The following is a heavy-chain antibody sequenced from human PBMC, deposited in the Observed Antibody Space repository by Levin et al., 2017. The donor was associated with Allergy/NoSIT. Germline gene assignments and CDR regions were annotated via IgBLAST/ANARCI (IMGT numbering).Heavy chain of an antibody. CDR2: ISGSGGST. CDR3: AKDFSCSGGSCYSGQDY. Sequence: GGSLRLSCAASAFTFSSYAMTWVRQAPGKGLEWVSTISGSGGSTYYADSVKGRFTISRDTSKNTLYLQMNSLRAEDTAVYYCAKDFSCSGGSCYSGQDYWGQGTLVTVSS. V-gene: IGHV3-23*01. D-gene: IGHD2-15*01. J-gene: IGHJ4*02. CDR1: AFTFSSYA.